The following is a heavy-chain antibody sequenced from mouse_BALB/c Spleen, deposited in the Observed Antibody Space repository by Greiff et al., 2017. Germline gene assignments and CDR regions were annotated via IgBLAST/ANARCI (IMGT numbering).Heavy chain of an antibody. CDR1: GFTFSSFG. J-gene: IGHJ4*01. CDR3: ARSATGNGMDY. CDR2: ISSGSSTI. V-gene: IGHV5-17*02. Sequence: EVMLVESGGGLVQPGGSRKLSCAASGFTFSSFGMHLVRQAPEKGLEWVAYISSGSSTIYYADTVKGRFTISRDNPKNTLFLQMTSLRSEDTAMYYCARSATGNGMDYWGQGTSVTVSS.